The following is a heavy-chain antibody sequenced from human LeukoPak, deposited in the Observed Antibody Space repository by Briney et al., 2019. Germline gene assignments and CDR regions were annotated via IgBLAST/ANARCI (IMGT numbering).Heavy chain of an antibody. CDR3: AKDLHSSSWYSLDY. Sequence: GGSLRLSCAASGFTVSSNYMSWVRQAPGKGLEWVSAISGSGGSTYYADSVKGRFTISRDNSKNTLYLQMNSLRAEDTAVYYCAKDLHSSSWYSLDYWGQGTLVTVSS. J-gene: IGHJ4*02. D-gene: IGHD6-13*01. V-gene: IGHV3-23*01. CDR1: GFTVSSNY. CDR2: ISGSGGST.